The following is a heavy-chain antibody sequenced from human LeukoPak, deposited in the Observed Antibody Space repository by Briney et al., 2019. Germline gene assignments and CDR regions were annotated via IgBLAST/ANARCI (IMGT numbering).Heavy chain of an antibody. J-gene: IGHJ3*02. Sequence: PGGSLRLSCAASGFTVSSNYMSWVRRAPGKGLEWVSVIYSGGSTYYADSVKGRFTISRDNSKNTLYLQMNSLRAEDTAVYYCARIGSNDAFDIWGQGTMVTVSS. CDR3: ARIGSNDAFDI. CDR1: GFTVSSNY. CDR2: IYSGGST. D-gene: IGHD1-26*01. V-gene: IGHV3-53*01.